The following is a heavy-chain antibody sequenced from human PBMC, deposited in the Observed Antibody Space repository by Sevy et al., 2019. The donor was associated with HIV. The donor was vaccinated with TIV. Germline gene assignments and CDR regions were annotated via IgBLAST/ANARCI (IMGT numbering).Heavy chain of an antibody. CDR1: GFSFDSYG. D-gene: IGHD3-22*01. J-gene: IGHJ6*03. V-gene: IGHV3-23*01. CDR2: ISGSGSRT. Sequence: GGSLRLSCAVSGFSFDSYGMTWVRQAPGKGLEWVSGISGSGSRTYCADSVKGRFIISRDNSKNTLDLQMNSLRSEDTAIYYCAKGGGGHYDPDEIGYYFYYYNMDVWGKGTTVTVSS. CDR3: AKGGGGHYDPDEIGYYFYYYNMDV.